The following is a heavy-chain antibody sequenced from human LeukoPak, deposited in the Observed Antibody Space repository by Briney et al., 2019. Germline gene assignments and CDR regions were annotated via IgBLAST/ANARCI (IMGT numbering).Heavy chain of an antibody. V-gene: IGHV3-11*06. J-gene: IGHJ4*02. CDR3: ARVSYCDSGYFDY. CDR1: RLIFSDYY. CDR2: ISSSSSYI. Sequence: GGSLRLSCPASRLIFSDYYMSWIRPPQGKGLEWVSYISSSSSYINYADSVKGRVTTSRDNAKNSLYLQMNSLRAEDTAVYYCARVSYCDSGYFDYWGQGTLVTVSS. D-gene: IGHD4-17*01.